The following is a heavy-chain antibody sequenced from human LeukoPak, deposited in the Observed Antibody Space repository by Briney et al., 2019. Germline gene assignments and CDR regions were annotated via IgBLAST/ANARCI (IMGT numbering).Heavy chain of an antibody. CDR2: IYYSGTT. D-gene: IGHD6-13*01. V-gene: IGHV4-59*01. CDR1: GGSISSYY. J-gene: IGHJ4*02. CDR3: ARGVYIAAAQYGY. Sequence: SETLSLTCTVSGGSISSYYWSWIRQPPGKGLEWIGYIYYSGTTNYNPSLKSRVTISVDRSKNQFSLKLSSVTAADTAVYYCARGVYIAAAQYGYWGQGTLVTVSS.